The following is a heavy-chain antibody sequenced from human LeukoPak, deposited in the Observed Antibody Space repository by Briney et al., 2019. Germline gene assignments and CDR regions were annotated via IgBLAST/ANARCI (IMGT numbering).Heavy chain of an antibody. D-gene: IGHD6-19*01. CDR1: GYSFTAQW. CDR2: VYPGDSDT. J-gene: IGHJ4*02. Sequence: GESLKISCKGSGYSFTAQWIGWVRQMPGKGLEWMGMVYPGDSDTRYSPSFQGQVTISVDKSISVAYLQWSSLKASDTAMYYCARRRGTGWYTVDYWGQGTLVTVSS. CDR3: ARRRGTGWYTVDY. V-gene: IGHV5-51*01.